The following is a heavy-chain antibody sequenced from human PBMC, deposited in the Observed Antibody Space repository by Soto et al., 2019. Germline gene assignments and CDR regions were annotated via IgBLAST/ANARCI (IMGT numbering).Heavy chain of an antibody. V-gene: IGHV3-7*04. CDR3: TRDWRDFVR. CDR2: IGPDGSEK. CDR1: GFSLCGFF. J-gene: IGHJ4*01. Sequence: PGGSRRLSCAASGFSLCGFFMTLVRQAPGKGLEWVANIGPDGSEKNYVDSVRGRFIVSRDNAGNTLYRQMNNLKVEDTALYYCTRDWRDFVRWRHGTVVTVSS.